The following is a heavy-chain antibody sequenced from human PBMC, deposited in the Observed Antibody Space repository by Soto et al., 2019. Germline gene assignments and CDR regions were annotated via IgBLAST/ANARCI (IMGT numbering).Heavy chain of an antibody. V-gene: IGHV5-51*01. J-gene: IGHJ4*02. Sequence: GEALKISCKGSGYSFTNYWIGWVRQMPGKGLEWMGIIYPGDSDTRYRPSFQGQVTISADKSISTAYLQWSSLKAADTAMYYCARSRITGTTWSFDYWGQGTLVTVSS. CDR2: IYPGDSDT. CDR3: ARSRITGTTWSFDY. CDR1: GYSFTNYW. D-gene: IGHD1-20*01.